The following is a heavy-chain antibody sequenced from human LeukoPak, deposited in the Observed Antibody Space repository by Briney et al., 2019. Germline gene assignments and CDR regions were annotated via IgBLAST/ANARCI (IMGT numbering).Heavy chain of an antibody. CDR2: INHSGST. CDR1: GGSFSGYY. Sequence: SETLSLTCAVYGGSFSGYYWSWIRQPPGEGLEWIGEINHSGSTNYNPSLKSRVTISVDTSKNQFSLKLSSVTAADTAVYYCARGVVAGNFDYWGQGTLVTVSS. D-gene: IGHD6-19*01. J-gene: IGHJ4*02. V-gene: IGHV4-34*01. CDR3: ARGVVAGNFDY.